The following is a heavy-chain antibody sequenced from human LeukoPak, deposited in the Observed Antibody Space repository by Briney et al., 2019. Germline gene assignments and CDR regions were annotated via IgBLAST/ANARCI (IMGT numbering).Heavy chain of an antibody. D-gene: IGHD6-19*01. CDR3: AKGSSGWSLDY. CDR2: TSTYNT. CDR1: RYTFINHG. J-gene: IGHJ4*02. V-gene: IGHV1-18*01. Sequence: GASVKVSCKASRYTFINHGISWVRQAPGQGLEWMGWTSTYNTNYIQKLQGRVTMTTDTSTSTAYMELRGLRSDDTAVYYCAKGSSGWSLDYWGQGTLVTVSS.